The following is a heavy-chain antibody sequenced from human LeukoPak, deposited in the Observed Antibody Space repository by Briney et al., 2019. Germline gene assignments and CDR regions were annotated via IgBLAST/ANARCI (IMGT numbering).Heavy chain of an antibody. J-gene: IGHJ3*01. CDR3: ARLSAAVHLGAFDL. D-gene: IGHD3-3*01. V-gene: IGHV4-4*09. CDR1: GVSISPYY. Sequence: SETLSLTCAVSGVSISPYYWAWIRQPPGKGLEWIGYIHTSGSNNQYPSLKSRVTVSVDKSKNHFSLRLTSVTAADTAVYYCARLSAAVHLGAFDLWGQGTMVTVSS. CDR2: IHTSGSN.